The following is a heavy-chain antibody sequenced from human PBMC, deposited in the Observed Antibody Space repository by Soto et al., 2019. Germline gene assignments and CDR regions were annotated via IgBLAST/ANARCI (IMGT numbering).Heavy chain of an antibody. D-gene: IGHD3-22*01. V-gene: IGHV1-69*13. CDR3: ASMYYYDSSGYYYDEYFQH. Sequence: SVKVSCKASGGTFSSYAISWVRQAPGQGLEWMGGIIPIFGTANYAQKFQGRVTITADESTGTAYMELSSLRSEDTAVYYCASMYYYDSSGYYYDEYFQHWGQGTLVTVSS. CDR1: GGTFSSYA. CDR2: IIPIFGTA. J-gene: IGHJ1*01.